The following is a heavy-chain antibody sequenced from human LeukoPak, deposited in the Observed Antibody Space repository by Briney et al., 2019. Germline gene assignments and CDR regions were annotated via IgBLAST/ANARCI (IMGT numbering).Heavy chain of an antibody. J-gene: IGHJ4*02. CDR1: GGFISSYY. Sequence: SETLSLTCTVSGGFISSYYWSWIRQPPGKGLEWIGYIYYSGSTYYNPSLKSRVTISVDTPKNQFSLKLSSVTAADTAVYYCARVGGEGGSSKSRDYWGQGTLVTVSS. CDR2: IYYSGST. V-gene: IGHV4-59*08. CDR3: ARVGGEGGSSKSRDY. D-gene: IGHD6-13*01.